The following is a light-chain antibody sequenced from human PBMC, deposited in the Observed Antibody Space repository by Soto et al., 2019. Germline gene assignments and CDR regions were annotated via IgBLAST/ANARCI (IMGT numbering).Light chain of an antibody. CDR2: AAS. J-gene: IGKJ4*01. Sequence: DIQLTQSPSFLSASVGDRVTITCRASQGISSYLAWYQQKPGKAPNLLIHAASTLQRGVSSRFSGSGSGTEFTLTISSLQPEYFATYYCQQLNSYPLTFGGGTKVEVK. CDR3: QQLNSYPLT. V-gene: IGKV1-9*01. CDR1: QGISSY.